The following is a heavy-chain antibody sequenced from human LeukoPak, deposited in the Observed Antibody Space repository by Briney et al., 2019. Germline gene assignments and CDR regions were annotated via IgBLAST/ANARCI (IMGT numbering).Heavy chain of an antibody. CDR1: GFTFSSYS. CDR2: ISSSSSYI. V-gene: IGHV3-21*01. Sequence: PGGSLRLSCAASGFTFSSYSMNWVRQAPGKGLEWVSSISSSSSYIYYADSVKGRFTISRDNAKNSLYLQMNSLRAEDTAVYYCARLMTTVTTVWSDPWGQGTLVTVSS. J-gene: IGHJ5*02. CDR3: ARLMTTVTTVWSDP. D-gene: IGHD4-17*01.